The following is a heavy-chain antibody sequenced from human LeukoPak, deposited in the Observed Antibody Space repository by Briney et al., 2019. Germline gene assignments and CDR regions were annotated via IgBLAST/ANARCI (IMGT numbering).Heavy chain of an antibody. J-gene: IGHJ4*02. CDR2: IYYSGST. CDR1: GGSISSYY. V-gene: IGHV4-59*01. Sequence: PSETLSLTCTVSGGSISSYYWSWIRQPPGKGLEWIGYIYYSGSTNYNPSLKSRVTISVDTSKNQFSLKLSSVTAADTAVYYCASLSLDYGDYVFDYWGQGTLVTVSS. CDR3: ASLSLDYGDYVFDY. D-gene: IGHD4-17*01.